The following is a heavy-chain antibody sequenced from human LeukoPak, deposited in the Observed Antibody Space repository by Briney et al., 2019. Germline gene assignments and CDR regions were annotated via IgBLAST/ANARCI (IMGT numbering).Heavy chain of an antibody. D-gene: IGHD4-17*01. CDR3: AKGRGHDYGDYGGDY. Sequence: GGSLRLSCAASGFTFDDYAMHWVRQAPGKGLEWVSGISWNSGSIGYADSVKGRFTISRDNAKNSLYLQMNSLRAEDTALYYCAKGRGHDYGDYGGDYWGQGTLVTVSS. CDR1: GFTFDDYA. CDR2: ISWNSGSI. J-gene: IGHJ4*02. V-gene: IGHV3-9*01.